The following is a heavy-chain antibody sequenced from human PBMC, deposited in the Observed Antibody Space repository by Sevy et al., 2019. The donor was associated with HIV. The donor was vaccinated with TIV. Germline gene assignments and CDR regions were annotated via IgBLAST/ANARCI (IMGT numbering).Heavy chain of an antibody. CDR3: ASQGGYDFWSGRNPSMDV. D-gene: IGHD3-3*01. V-gene: IGHV3-7*01. CDR2: IKQDGSEK. CDR1: GFTFSSYW. Sequence: GGSLRLSSAASGFTFSSYWMCWVRQAPGKGLEWVANIKQDGSEKYYVDSVKGRFTISRDNAKNSLYLQMNSLRAEDTAVYYCASQGGYDFWSGRNPSMDVWGQGTTVTVSS. J-gene: IGHJ6*02.